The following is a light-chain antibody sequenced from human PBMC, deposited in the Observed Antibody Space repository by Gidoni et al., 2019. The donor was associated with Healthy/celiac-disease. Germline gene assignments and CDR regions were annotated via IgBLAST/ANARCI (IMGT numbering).Light chain of an antibody. Sequence: SSELTLDPAVSVALVQTVRITCQGDSLRSYYASWYQQKPGQAPVLVIYGKNNRPSGIPDRFSGSSSGNTASLTITGAQAEDEADYYCNSRDSSGNPLEVVFGGGTKLTVL. CDR3: NSRDSSGNPLEVV. V-gene: IGLV3-19*01. CDR2: GKN. CDR1: SLRSYY. J-gene: IGLJ2*01.